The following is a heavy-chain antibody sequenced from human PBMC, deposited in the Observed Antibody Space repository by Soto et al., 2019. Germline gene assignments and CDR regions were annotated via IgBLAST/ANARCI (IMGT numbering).Heavy chain of an antibody. V-gene: IGHV1-3*04. Sequence: ASVKVSCKASGYTFTSYPMHWVRQAPGQRLEWMGWINTGNGDTKYSQKFQGRVTITRDTSASTAYMELSSLRSEDTAVFYCARDWTHYDSSGPGDYWGQGTMVTVSS. CDR3: ARDWTHYDSSGPGDY. J-gene: IGHJ4*02. D-gene: IGHD3-22*01. CDR1: GYTFTSYP. CDR2: INTGNGDT.